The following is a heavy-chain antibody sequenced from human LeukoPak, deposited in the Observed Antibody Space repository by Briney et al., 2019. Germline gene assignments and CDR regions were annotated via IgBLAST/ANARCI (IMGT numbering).Heavy chain of an antibody. Sequence: PGGSQRLSCAASGFTFSSYWMHWVRQAPGKGLVWVSRINSDGSITDYADSVKGRFTISRDNAKNTLYLQMNSLRAEDTAVYYCARPPDILTGKNWFDPWGQGTLVTVSS. CDR3: ARPPDILTGKNWFDP. CDR1: GFTFSSYW. CDR2: INSDGSIT. J-gene: IGHJ5*02. D-gene: IGHD3-9*01. V-gene: IGHV3-74*01.